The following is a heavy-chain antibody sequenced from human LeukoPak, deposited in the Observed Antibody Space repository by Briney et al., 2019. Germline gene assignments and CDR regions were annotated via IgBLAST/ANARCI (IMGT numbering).Heavy chain of an antibody. CDR2: IKQDGSEK. CDR3: ARDKWAGIPPNVDY. J-gene: IGHJ4*02. Sequence: GGSLRLSCAASGFTFSSYWMSWVRQAPGKGLEWVANIKQDGSEKYYVDSVKGRFTISRDNAKNSLYLQMNSLRAEDTAVYYCARDKWAGIPPNVDYWGQGTLVTVSS. CDR1: GFTFSSYW. D-gene: IGHD6-19*01. V-gene: IGHV3-7*01.